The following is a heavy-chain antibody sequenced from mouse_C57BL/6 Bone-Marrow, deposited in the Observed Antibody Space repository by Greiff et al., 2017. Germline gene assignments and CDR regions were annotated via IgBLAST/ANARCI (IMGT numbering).Heavy chain of an antibody. CDR2: ISSGGSYT. J-gene: IGHJ3*01. V-gene: IGHV5-6*01. CDR1: GFTFSSYG. D-gene: IGHD2-12*01. Sequence: EVQLVESGGDLVKPGGSLKLSCAASGFTFSSYGMSWVRQTPDKRLEWVATISSGGSYTYYPDSVKGRFTISRDNAKNTLYLQMSSLKSEDTAMYYCARPRYDRGAWFAYWGQGTLVTVSA. CDR3: ARPRYDRGAWFAY.